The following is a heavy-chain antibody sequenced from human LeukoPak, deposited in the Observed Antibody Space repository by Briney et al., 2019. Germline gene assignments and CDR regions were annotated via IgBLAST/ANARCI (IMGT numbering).Heavy chain of an antibody. CDR3: ANLVPLGC. J-gene: IGHJ4*02. CDR2: ISSSGDTI. D-gene: IGHD2-8*01. CDR1: GFTFSTYW. V-gene: IGHV3-48*04. Sequence: GGSLRLSCAASGFTFSTYWMSWVRQAPGKGLEWISYISSSGDTIFYADSVKGRFTISRDNAKNSLYLQMNSLRADDTAVYYCANLVPLGCWGQGTLVTVSS.